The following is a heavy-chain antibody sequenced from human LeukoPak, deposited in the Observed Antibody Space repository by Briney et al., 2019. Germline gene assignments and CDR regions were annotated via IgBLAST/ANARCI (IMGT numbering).Heavy chain of an antibody. CDR1: GLTFDDYG. CDR2: INWNGGST. D-gene: IGHD2-2*01. Sequence: GGSLRLSCAAPGLTFDDYGMSWVRQAPGKGLEWVSGINWNGGSTGYADSVKGRFTISRDNAKDSLYLQMNSLRAEDTALYYCARAGIIVVPAAMRGYYYYMDVWGKGATVTVSS. CDR3: ARAGIIVVPAAMRGYYYYMDV. J-gene: IGHJ6*03. V-gene: IGHV3-20*04.